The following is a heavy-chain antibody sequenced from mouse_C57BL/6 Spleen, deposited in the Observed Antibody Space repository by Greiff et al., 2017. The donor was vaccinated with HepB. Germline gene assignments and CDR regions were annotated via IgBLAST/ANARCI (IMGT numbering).Heavy chain of an antibody. D-gene: IGHD1-1*01. J-gene: IGHJ2*01. V-gene: IGHV1-52*01. CDR2: IDPSDSET. CDR1: GYTFTSYW. CDR3: ARGDYYYGSSWDY. Sequence: VQLQQPGAELVRPGSSVKLSCKASGYTFTSYWMHWVKQRPIQGLEWIGNIDPSDSETHYNQKFKDKATLTVDKSSSTAYMQLNSLTSEDSAVYYCARGDYYYGSSWDYWGQGTTLTVSS.